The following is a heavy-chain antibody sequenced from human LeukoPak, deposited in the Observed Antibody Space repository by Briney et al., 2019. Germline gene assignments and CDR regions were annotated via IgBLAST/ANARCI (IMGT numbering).Heavy chain of an antibody. J-gene: IGHJ4*02. D-gene: IGHD3-10*01. CDR3: GRGMRDYYGLDY. CDR2: INSDGRTT. CDR1: GFIFSNFW. Sequence: GGSLRLSCAASGFIFSNFWMHWVRQVPGKGLVWVSHINSDGRTTDYADSVRGRFTISRDNAKNTLYLQMNRLTVGDTAVYYCGRGMRDYYGLDYWGQGILVTVSS. V-gene: IGHV3-74*01.